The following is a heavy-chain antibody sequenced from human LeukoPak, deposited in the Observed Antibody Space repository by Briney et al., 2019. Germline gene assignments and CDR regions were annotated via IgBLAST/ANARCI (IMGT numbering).Heavy chain of an antibody. CDR1: GFTFGSHA. Sequence: GGSLRLSCEASGFTFGSHAMYWVRQAPGKGLEWVAGIFGSGGSPHYADPVKGRFTISRDNSRNTVYLQINSLRAEDTAVYYCGKTTVGYSSGQKPAWPVDYWGQGTLVTASS. J-gene: IGHJ4*02. CDR2: IFGSGGSP. V-gene: IGHV3-23*01. CDR3: GKTTVGYSSGQKPAWPVDY. D-gene: IGHD5-18*01.